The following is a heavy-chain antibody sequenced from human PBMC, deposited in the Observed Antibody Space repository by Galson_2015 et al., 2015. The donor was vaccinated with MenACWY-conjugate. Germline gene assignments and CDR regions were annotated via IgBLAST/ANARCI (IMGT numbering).Heavy chain of an antibody. CDR3: ARLSWDGYTDI. CDR2: INPSDSYT. J-gene: IGHJ3*02. D-gene: IGHD5-24*01. CDR1: GYSFTAHW. Sequence: QSGAEVKKPGESLRIPCKASGYSFTAHWISWVRQMPGRGLEWMGRINPSDSYTYYTPSFQGQITISTDKSISTAFLQWSSLQASDTAIYYCARLSWDGYTDIWGQGTMVTVSS. V-gene: IGHV5-10-1*01.